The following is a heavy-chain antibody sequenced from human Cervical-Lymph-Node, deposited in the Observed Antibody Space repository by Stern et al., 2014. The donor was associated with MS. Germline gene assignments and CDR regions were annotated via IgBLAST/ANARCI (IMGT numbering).Heavy chain of an antibody. Sequence: QVQLQESGPGLVKPSEILSLTCSVSGASISLYYWNWIRQPPGKGLEWIGYISDNAGTKYNPSLKSRVTISLDTSKNQVSLTLTSVTTADTAVYYCARSTMKRSNYYGMDVWGQGSTVTVSS. CDR1: GASISLYY. CDR3: ARSTMKRSNYYGMDV. J-gene: IGHJ6*02. D-gene: IGHD5/OR15-5a*01. V-gene: IGHV4-59*01. CDR2: ISDNAGT.